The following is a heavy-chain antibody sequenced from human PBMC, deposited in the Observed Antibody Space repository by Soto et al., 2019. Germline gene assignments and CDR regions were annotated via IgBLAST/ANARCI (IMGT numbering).Heavy chain of an antibody. Sequence: QVHLVQSGAEVKKPGASVKVSCKGSGYAFTTYGITWVRQAPGQGLEWMGWISAHNGNTNYAQKLQGRVTVTRDTSTSTAYMELRSLSSDDTAVYYCARGRYGDYWGQGALVTVPS. J-gene: IGHJ4*02. CDR2: ISAHNGNT. D-gene: IGHD1-1*01. CDR3: ARGRYGDY. CDR1: GYAFTTYG. V-gene: IGHV1-18*01.